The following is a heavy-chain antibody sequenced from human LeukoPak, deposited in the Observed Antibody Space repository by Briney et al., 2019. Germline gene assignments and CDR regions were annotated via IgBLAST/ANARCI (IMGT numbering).Heavy chain of an antibody. J-gene: IGHJ4*02. CDR3: ARDRTAAY. V-gene: IGHV4-39*07. CDR2: IYYSGST. Sequence: SETLSLTCTVSGGSISSSSYYWGWIRQPPGKGLEWIGSIYYSGSTYYNPSLKSRVTISVDTSKNQFSLKLSSVTAADTAVYYCARDRTAAYWGQGTLVTVSS. CDR1: GGSISSSSYY. D-gene: IGHD2-15*01.